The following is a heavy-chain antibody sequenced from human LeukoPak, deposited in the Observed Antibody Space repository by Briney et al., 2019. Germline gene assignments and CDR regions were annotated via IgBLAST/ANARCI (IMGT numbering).Heavy chain of an antibody. CDR2: IYYSGST. J-gene: IGHJ4*02. Sequence: SETLSLTCTVSGGSISSYYWSWIRQPPGKGLEWIGYIYYSGSTNYNPSLKSRVTISVDTSKNQFSLKLSSVTAADTAVYYCARNRGYQQFDYWGQGTLVTVSS. V-gene: IGHV4-59*01. CDR3: ARNRGYQQFDY. CDR1: GGSISSYY. D-gene: IGHD2-15*01.